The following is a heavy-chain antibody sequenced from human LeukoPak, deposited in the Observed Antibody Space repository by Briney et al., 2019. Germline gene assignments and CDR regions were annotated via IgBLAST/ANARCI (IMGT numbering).Heavy chain of an antibody. CDR3: ARAIAAAGTDY. D-gene: IGHD6-13*01. Sequence: GGSLRLSCATSGFTFSSYCMNWVRQAPGKGLEWVSSISSSSSYIYYADSVKGRFTISRDNAKNALYLQMNSLRAEDTAVYYCARAIAAAGTDYWGQGTLVTVSS. J-gene: IGHJ4*02. CDR2: ISSSSSYI. CDR1: GFTFSSYC. V-gene: IGHV3-21*01.